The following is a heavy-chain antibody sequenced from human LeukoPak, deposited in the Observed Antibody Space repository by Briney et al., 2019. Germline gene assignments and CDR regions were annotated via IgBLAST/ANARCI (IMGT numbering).Heavy chain of an antibody. Sequence: GASVKVSCKASGYTFTSYSISWVRQAPGQGLEWMGWISAYNGNTNYAQKLQGRVTMTTDTSTSTAYMELRSLRSDDTAVYYCARVGSGYDYVGGYYFDYWGQGTLVTVSS. CDR3: ARVGSGYDYVGGYYFDY. D-gene: IGHD5-12*01. CDR1: GYTFTSYS. CDR2: ISAYNGNT. V-gene: IGHV1-18*01. J-gene: IGHJ4*02.